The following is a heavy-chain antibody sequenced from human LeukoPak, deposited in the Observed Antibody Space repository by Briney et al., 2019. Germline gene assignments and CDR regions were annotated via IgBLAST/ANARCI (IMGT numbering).Heavy chain of an antibody. CDR3: ARGKLGCSYCFDY. J-gene: IGHJ4*02. CDR2: IIPIFGTA. CDR1: GGTFGSYA. V-gene: IGHV1-69*13. D-gene: IGHD4/OR15-4a*01. Sequence: SVKVSCKASGGTFGSYAISWVRQAPGQGLEWMGGIIPIFGTANYAQKFQGRVTITADESTSTAYMELSSLRSEDTAVCYCARGKLGCSYCFDYWGQGTLVTVSS.